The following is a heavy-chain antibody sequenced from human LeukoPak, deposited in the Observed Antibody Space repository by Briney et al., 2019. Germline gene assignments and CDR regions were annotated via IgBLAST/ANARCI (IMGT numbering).Heavy chain of an antibody. V-gene: IGHV4-39*07. CDR1: GGSISSSSYY. Sequence: PSETLSLTCTVSGGSISSSSYYWGWIRQPPGKGLEWIGSIYYSGSTYYNPSLKSRVTISVDTSKNQFSLKLSSVTAADTAVYYCARESIGSSGYYYYCMDVWGKGTTVTVSS. J-gene: IGHJ6*03. CDR2: IYYSGST. D-gene: IGHD3-22*01. CDR3: ARESIGSSGYYYYCMDV.